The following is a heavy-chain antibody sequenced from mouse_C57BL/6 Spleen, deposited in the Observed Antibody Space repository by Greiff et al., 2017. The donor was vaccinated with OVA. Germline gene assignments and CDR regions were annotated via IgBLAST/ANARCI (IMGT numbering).Heavy chain of an antibody. Sequence: VKLVESGPGLVQPSQSLSITCTVSGFSLTSSGVHWVRQSPGKGLEWLGVIWSGGSTDYNAAFISRLSISKDNSKSQVFFKMNSLQADDTAIYYCARKRDYDGRGYYAMDYWGQGTSVTVSS. CDR3: ARKRDYDGRGYYAMDY. V-gene: IGHV2-2*01. CDR1: GFSLTSSG. CDR2: IWSGGST. D-gene: IGHD2-4*01. J-gene: IGHJ4*01.